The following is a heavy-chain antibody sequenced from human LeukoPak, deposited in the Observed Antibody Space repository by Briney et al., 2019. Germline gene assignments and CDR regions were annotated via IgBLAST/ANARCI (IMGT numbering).Heavy chain of an antibody. CDR3: ARDLGYGDYFFDH. V-gene: IGHV1-3*01. J-gene: IGHJ4*02. D-gene: IGHD4-17*01. CDR1: GYTFTSYA. Sequence: ASVKVSCKASGYTFTSYAMHWVRQAPGQRLEWMGWINAGNGNTKYSQKFQGRVTITRDTSASTAYMELSSLRSEDTAVYYCARDLGYGDYFFDHWGQGTLVTVSS. CDR2: INAGNGNT.